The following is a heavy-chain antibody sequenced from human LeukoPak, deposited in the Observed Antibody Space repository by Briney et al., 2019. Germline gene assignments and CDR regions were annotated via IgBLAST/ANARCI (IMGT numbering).Heavy chain of an antibody. CDR1: GYTFTAYY. Sequence: ASVKVSCKPSGYTFTAYYLHWVRQAPGQGLEWMGRINPNIGGTNYAQSFQGRVTMTRDTSIDTAYMELSRLRSDDTAVYYCARVSGGYFDSSGYYPFDYWGQGTPVTVSS. J-gene: IGHJ4*02. CDR2: INPNIGGT. CDR3: ARVSGGYFDSSGYYPFDY. V-gene: IGHV1-2*06. D-gene: IGHD3-22*01.